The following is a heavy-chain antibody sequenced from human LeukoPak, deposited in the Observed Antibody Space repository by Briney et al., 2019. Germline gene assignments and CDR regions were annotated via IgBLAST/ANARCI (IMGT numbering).Heavy chain of an antibody. V-gene: IGHV1-69*13. CDR3: ARASSVVPAATKFDY. D-gene: IGHD2-2*01. Sequence: SVKVSCKGSGGTFSSYAISWVRQAPGQGLEWMGGIIPIFGTANYAQKFQGRVTITADESTSTAYMELSSLRSEDTAVYYCARASSVVPAATKFDYWGQGTLVTVSS. J-gene: IGHJ4*02. CDR2: IIPIFGTA. CDR1: GGTFSSYA.